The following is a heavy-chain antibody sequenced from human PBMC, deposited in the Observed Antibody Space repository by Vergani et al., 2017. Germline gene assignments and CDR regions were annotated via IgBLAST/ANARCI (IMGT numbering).Heavy chain of an antibody. J-gene: IGHJ4*02. CDR3: ARGSVGYCSGGSCYSIHGAGIFDY. CDR2: FDPEHGEV. V-gene: IGHV1-24*01. D-gene: IGHD2-15*01. CDR1: GYSLTELT. Sequence: QVQLVQSGSEVRKPGASVKVSCQVSGYSLTELTIHWVRQAPGKGLEWMGGFDPEHGEVTFAHHIQGRVTMTEDRSTDTAYMELSSLRSEDTAVYYCARGSVGYCSGGSCYSIHGAGIFDYWGQGTLVTVSS.